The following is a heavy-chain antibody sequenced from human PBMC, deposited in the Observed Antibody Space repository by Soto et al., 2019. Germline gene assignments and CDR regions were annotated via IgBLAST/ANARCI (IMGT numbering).Heavy chain of an antibody. Sequence: SETLSLTCRVSGYSVSSSDYYWAWIRQPPGKGLEWIGSMFYSGLTYYNPSLKSRVTLSVDTSKNQFSVRLNSVTAADTAVYYCAPLSVSLSGPYGIHVWGQGTTVTVSS. CDR1: GYSVSSSDYY. D-gene: IGHD2-15*01. V-gene: IGHV4-39*01. CDR3: APLSVSLSGPYGIHV. J-gene: IGHJ6*02. CDR2: MFYSGLT.